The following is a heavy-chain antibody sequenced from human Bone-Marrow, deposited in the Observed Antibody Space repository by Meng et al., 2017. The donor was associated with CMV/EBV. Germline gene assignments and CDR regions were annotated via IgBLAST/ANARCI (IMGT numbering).Heavy chain of an antibody. J-gene: IGHJ6*02. D-gene: IGHD5-12*01. Sequence: SVKVSCKASGGTFSSYAISWVRQAPGQGLEWMGGIIPIFGTANYAQKFQGRVMITTDESTSTAYMELSSLRSEDTAVYYCARGAGRYSGYEKYYYYGMDVWGQGTTVTVSS. CDR1: GGTFSSYA. CDR2: IIPIFGTA. CDR3: ARGAGRYSGYEKYYYYGMDV. V-gene: IGHV1-69*05.